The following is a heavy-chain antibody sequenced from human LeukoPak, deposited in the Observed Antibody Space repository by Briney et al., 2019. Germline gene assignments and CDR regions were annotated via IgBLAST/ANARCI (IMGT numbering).Heavy chain of an antibody. V-gene: IGHV1-2*02. Sequence: ASVKVSCKASGYTFTDYYIQWVRQAPGQGLEWMGWSNPNSGGTIYAQKFQGRVTMTRDTSTSTVYMELSSLRSEDTAVYYCARERVGSIAAPDAFDIWGQGTMVTVSS. CDR3: ARERVGSIAAPDAFDI. J-gene: IGHJ3*02. CDR2: SNPNSGGT. D-gene: IGHD6-6*01. CDR1: GYTFTDYY.